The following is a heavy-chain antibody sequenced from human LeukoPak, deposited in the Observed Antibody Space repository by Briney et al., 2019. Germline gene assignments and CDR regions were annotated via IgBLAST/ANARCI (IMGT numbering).Heavy chain of an antibody. V-gene: IGHV3-23*01. Sequence: PGGSLRLSCAASGFTFSTHAMNWVRQAPGKGLEWVSGISGSGGSTYYADSVKGRFTISRDNSKNTLYLQMNSLRAEDTAVYYCAKAEGSSPHDAFDIGAKGQWSPSLQ. J-gene: IGHJ3*02. CDR3: AKAEGSSPHDAFDI. CDR1: GFTFSTHA. CDR2: ISGSGGST. D-gene: IGHD6-6*01.